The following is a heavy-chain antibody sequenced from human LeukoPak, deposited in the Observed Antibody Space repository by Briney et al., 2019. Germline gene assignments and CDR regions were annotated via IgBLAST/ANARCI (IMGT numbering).Heavy chain of an antibody. J-gene: IGHJ4*02. Sequence: KPGGSLRLSCAASGFTFSDYYMTWIRQAPGKGLEWVSYISFSSSYTNYADSVKGRFTISRDNAKNSLYLQMNNLRAEDTAVYYCVRRPEAGDYWGQGALVTVSS. CDR3: VRRPEAGDY. V-gene: IGHV3-11*03. CDR1: GFTFSDYY. CDR2: ISFSSSYT. D-gene: IGHD6-13*01.